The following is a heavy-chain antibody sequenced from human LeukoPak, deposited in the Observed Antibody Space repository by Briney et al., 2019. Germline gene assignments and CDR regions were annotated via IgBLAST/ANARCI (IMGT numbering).Heavy chain of an antibody. V-gene: IGHV3-23*01. Sequence: GGSLRLSCAASGFTFSSYAMSWVRQAPGKGLEWVSAISGSGGNTYYADSVKGRFTISRDNSKNTLYLQMNSLRAGDTAVYYCAKKEGKLELRSFDYWGQGTLVTVSS. D-gene: IGHD1-7*01. CDR2: ISGSGGNT. CDR3: AKKEGKLELRSFDY. CDR1: GFTFSSYA. J-gene: IGHJ4*02.